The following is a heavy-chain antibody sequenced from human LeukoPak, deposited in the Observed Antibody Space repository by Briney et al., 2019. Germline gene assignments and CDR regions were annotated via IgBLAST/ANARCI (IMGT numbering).Heavy chain of an antibody. V-gene: IGHV4-59*01. CDR3: ARGGSSSIYGMDV. J-gene: IGHJ6*02. D-gene: IGHD6-6*01. CDR2: IYYSGST. Sequence: SETLSLTCTVSGGSISSYCWSWIRQPPGKGLEWIGYIYYSGSTNYNPSLKSRVTISVDTSKNQFSLKLSSVTAADTAVYYCARGGSSSIYGMDVWGQGTTVTVSS. CDR1: GGSISSYC.